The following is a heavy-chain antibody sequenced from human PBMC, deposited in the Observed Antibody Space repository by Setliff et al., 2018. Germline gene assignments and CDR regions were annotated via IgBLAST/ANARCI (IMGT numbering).Heavy chain of an antibody. CDR2: IIPIFGTA. CDR1: GYTFTSYA. V-gene: IGHV1-69*13. J-gene: IGHJ4*02. CDR3: ASHGGNSLSIYC. Sequence: SVKVSCKASGYTFTSYAISWVRQAPGQGLEWMGGIIPIFGTANYAQKFQGRVTITADESTSTAYMELRSLRSEDTAVYYCASHGGNSLSIYCWGQGTLVTVSS. D-gene: IGHD2-21*02.